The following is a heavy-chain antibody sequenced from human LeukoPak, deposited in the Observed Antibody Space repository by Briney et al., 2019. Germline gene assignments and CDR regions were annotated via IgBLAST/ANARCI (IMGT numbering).Heavy chain of an antibody. Sequence: GGSLRLSCAASGFTFSSYGMHWVRQAPGKGLEWVAFIRYDGSNKYYADSVKGRFTISRDNSKNTLYLQMNSLRAEDTAVYYCAKIPPYYYGSGSYYNGAFDIWGQGTMVTVSS. V-gene: IGHV3-30*02. CDR3: AKIPPYYYGSGSYYNGAFDI. CDR1: GFTFSSYG. J-gene: IGHJ3*02. CDR2: IRYDGSNK. D-gene: IGHD3-10*01.